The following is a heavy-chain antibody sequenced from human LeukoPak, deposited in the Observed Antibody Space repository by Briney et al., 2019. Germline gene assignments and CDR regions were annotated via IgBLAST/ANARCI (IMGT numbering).Heavy chain of an antibody. D-gene: IGHD4-17*01. CDR2: IYYSGTT. V-gene: IGHV4-39*01. CDR3: ARHAPIKTTVTTSHAFDI. J-gene: IGHJ3*02. Sequence: PETLSLTCTVSGGSIRSSSYSWGCIRQPPGKGLEWIGSIYYSGTTYYYPPLKSRVTISVDTSKNQFSLRLSSVTAADTAVYYCARHAPIKTTVTTSHAFDIWGQGTMVTVSS. CDR1: GGSIRSSSYS.